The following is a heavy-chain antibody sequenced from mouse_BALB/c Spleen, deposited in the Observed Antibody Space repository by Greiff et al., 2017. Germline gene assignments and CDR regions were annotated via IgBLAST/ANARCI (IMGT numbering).Heavy chain of an antibody. CDR3: TKTGTGAMDY. D-gene: IGHD4-1*01. J-gene: IGHJ4*01. Sequence: EVKLEESGGGLVKPGGSLKLSCAASGFTFSSYTMSWVRQTPEKRLEWVATISSGGSYTYYPDSVKGRFTISRDNAKNTLYLQMSSLKSEDTAMYYCTKTGTGAMDYWGQGTSVTVSS. CDR2: ISSGGSYT. CDR1: GFTFSSYT. V-gene: IGHV5-6-4*01.